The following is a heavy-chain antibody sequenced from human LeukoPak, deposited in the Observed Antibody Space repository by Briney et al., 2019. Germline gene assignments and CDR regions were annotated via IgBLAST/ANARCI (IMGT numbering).Heavy chain of an antibody. J-gene: IGHJ6*03. Sequence: SETLSLTCTVSGGSISSGSYYWSWIRQPAGKGLEWIGRIYTSGSTNYNPSLKSRVTIPVDTSKNQFSLKLSSVTAADTAVYYCARSHYSLRTYYYYYYMDVWGKGTTITVSS. CDR2: IYTSGST. CDR3: ARSHYSLRTYYYYYYMDV. V-gene: IGHV4-61*02. D-gene: IGHD4-11*01. CDR1: GGSISSGSYY.